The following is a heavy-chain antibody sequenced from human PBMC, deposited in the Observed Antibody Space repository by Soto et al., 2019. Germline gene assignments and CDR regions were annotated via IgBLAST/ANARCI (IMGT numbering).Heavy chain of an antibody. CDR2: ISYDGSNK. Sequence: QVQLVESGGGVVQPGRSLRLSCAASGFTFSSYAMHWVRQAPGKGLEWVAVISYDGSNKYYADSVKGRFTISRDNSKNTLYLQMNSLRAEDTAVYYCARSYITMIVVVITTYYGMDVWGQGTTVTVSS. J-gene: IGHJ6*02. CDR1: GFTFSSYA. V-gene: IGHV3-30-3*01. CDR3: ARSYITMIVVVITTYYGMDV. D-gene: IGHD3-22*01.